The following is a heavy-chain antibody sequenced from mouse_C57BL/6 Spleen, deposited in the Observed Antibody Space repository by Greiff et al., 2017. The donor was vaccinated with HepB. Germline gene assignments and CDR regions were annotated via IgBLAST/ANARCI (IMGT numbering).Heavy chain of an antibody. Sequence: QVQLQQPGAELVKPGASVKLSCKASGYTFTSYWMHWVKQRPGQGLEWIGMIHPNSGSTNYNEKFKSKATLTVDKSSSTAYMQLSSLTSEDSAVYYCARGDGNLSYFDYWGQGTTLTVSS. CDR2: IHPNSGST. CDR1: GYTFTSYW. V-gene: IGHV1-64*01. CDR3: ARGDGNLSYFDY. D-gene: IGHD2-1*01. J-gene: IGHJ2*01.